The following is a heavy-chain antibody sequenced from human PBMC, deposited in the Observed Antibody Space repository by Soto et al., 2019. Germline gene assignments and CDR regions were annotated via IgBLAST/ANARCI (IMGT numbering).Heavy chain of an antibody. D-gene: IGHD3-9*01. J-gene: IGHJ4*02. CDR1: GFTFSSYG. CDR3: AGVNHYEILSGYVY. CDR2: ISYDGSNK. Sequence: QVQLVESGGGVVQPGRSLRLSCAASGFTFSSYGMHWVRQAPGKGLEWVAVISYDGSNKYYADSVKGRFTISRDNFKSTRYLQMNSLRAEDTALYYCAGVNHYEILSGYVYWGEGGLVMVS. V-gene: IGHV3-30*03.